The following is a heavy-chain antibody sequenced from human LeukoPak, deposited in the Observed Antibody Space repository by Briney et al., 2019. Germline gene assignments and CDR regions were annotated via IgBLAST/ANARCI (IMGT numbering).Heavy chain of an antibody. CDR2: MHHSGSA. V-gene: IGHV4-59*12. Sequence: SETLSLTCTVSGGSISSYFWSWVRQSPGKGLEWIGFMHHSGSANSNPSLKSRVTISMDTSKNQFSLKLSSVTAADTAVYYCARVQNSGSYYPVTYFDYWGQGTLVTVSS. CDR1: GGSISSYF. CDR3: ARVQNSGSYYPVTYFDY. J-gene: IGHJ4*02. D-gene: IGHD1-26*01.